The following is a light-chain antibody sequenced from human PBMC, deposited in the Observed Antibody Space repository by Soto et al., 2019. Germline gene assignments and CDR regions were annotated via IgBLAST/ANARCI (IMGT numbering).Light chain of an antibody. CDR2: GAS. Sequence: EIVLTQSPGTLSFSPGERATLSCRASQSVSSTSLAWYQKKPGQAPRLLIYGASNRATGIPDRFSGSGSGTDFTLTIIRLEPEDFAVYYWQQYDGSPPWTGGLGTKMEFK. CDR1: QSVSSTS. V-gene: IGKV3-20*01. CDR3: QQYDGSPPWT. J-gene: IGKJ1*01.